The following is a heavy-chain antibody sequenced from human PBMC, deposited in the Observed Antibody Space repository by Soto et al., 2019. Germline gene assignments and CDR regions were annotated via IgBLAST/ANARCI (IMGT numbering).Heavy chain of an antibody. V-gene: IGHV3-30*18. Sequence: GGSLRLSCAASGFSFSTYGMHWVRQAPGKGLEWVAVISYDGRNQYYADSVKGRFTISRDNSKNMVYLQMNSLRAEDSAVYYCVKAFTTPPGRGKFDYWGQGTLVTVSS. CDR1: GFSFSTYG. D-gene: IGHD2-15*01. CDR3: VKAFTTPPGRGKFDY. J-gene: IGHJ4*02. CDR2: ISYDGRNQ.